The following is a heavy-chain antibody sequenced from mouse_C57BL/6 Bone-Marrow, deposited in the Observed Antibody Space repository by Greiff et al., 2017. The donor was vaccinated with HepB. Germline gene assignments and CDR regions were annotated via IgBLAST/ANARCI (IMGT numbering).Heavy chain of an antibody. CDR1: GYTFTSYW. D-gene: IGHD1-1*01. Sequence: QVQLQQPGAELVKPGASVKMSCKASGYTFTSYWMTWVKQRPGQGLEWIGDIYPGSGSTNYNEKFKSKATLTVDTSSSTAYMQLSSLTSEDSAVYYCARSGYYGSSYWYFDVWGTGTTVTVSS. CDR2: IYPGSGST. J-gene: IGHJ1*03. V-gene: IGHV1-55*01. CDR3: ARSGYYGSSYWYFDV.